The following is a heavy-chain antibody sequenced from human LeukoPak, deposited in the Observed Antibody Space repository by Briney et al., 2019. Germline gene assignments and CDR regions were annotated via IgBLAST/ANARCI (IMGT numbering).Heavy chain of an antibody. CDR1: GFTFSSYA. D-gene: IGHD3-10*01. J-gene: IGHJ4*02. Sequence: GGSLRLSCSASGFTFSSYAMSWVRQAPGKGLEWVSAISGSDGSTYYADSVKGRFTISRDNSKNTLYLQMNSLRGEDTAVYYCARHYYGSGSYYEFDYWGQGTLVTVSS. CDR2: ISGSDGST. V-gene: IGHV3-23*01. CDR3: ARHYYGSGSYYEFDY.